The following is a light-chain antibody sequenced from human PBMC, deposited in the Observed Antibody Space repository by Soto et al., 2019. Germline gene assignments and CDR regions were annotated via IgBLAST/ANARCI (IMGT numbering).Light chain of an antibody. CDR3: QQYVSLPIT. CDR1: QSISSSY. CDR2: GAF. J-gene: IGKJ5*01. Sequence: EIVLTQSPGTLSLSPEERATLSCRASQSISSSYLAWYQQKPGQAPRLLIYGAFSRATGIPDRLSGSGSGTDFTLTINRVAPEDFAVYYCQQYVSLPITFGQGTRLEIK. V-gene: IGKV3-20*01.